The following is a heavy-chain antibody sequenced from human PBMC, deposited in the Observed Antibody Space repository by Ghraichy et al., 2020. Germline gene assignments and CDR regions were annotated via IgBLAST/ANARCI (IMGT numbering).Heavy chain of an antibody. CDR2: ISSSSSNI. V-gene: IGHV3-48*02. D-gene: IGHD1-1*01. J-gene: IGHJ4*02. CDR3: ARGKYNWNIGEEVNY. Sequence: GESLNISCAASGFTFSSYSMNWVRQAPGKGLEWVSSISSSSSNIYYADSVKGRFTISRDNAKNSLYLQMNSLRDEDTAVYYCARGKYNWNIGEEVNYWGQGTLVTVSS. CDR1: GFTFSSYS.